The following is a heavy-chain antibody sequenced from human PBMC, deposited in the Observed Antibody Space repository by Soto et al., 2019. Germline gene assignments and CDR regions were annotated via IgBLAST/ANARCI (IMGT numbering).Heavy chain of an antibody. CDR3: TPSRPYDSSGYYSLNWFDP. V-gene: IGHV3-73*02. J-gene: IGHJ5*02. CDR2: IRSKANSYAT. CDR1: GFTFSGSA. D-gene: IGHD3-22*01. Sequence: EVQLVESGGGLVQPGGSLKHSCAASGFTFSGSAMHWVRQASGKGLEWVGRIRSKANSYATAYAASVKGRFTISRDDSKNTAYLQMNSLKTEDTAVYYCTPSRPYDSSGYYSLNWFDPWGQGTLVTVSS.